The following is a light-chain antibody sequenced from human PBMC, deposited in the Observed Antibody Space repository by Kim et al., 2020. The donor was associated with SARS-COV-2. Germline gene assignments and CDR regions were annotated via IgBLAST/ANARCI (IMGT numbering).Light chain of an antibody. J-gene: IGKJ4*01. CDR3: QHYGSSPLT. V-gene: IGKV3-20*01. CDR2: GAS. CDR1: QSVSNNY. Sequence: EIVLTQSPGTLSLSPGERATLSCRASQSVSNNYLAWYQQKPGQAPRPLIYGASSRATGIPDRFSGSGSGTDFTLTISRLEPEDFAVYYCQHYGSSPLTFAEGTKVDIK.